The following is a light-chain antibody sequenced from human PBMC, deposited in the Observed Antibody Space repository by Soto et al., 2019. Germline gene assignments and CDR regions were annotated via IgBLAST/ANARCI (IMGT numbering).Light chain of an antibody. CDR1: SSNIGAGYD. J-gene: IGLJ3*02. CDR2: INT. Sequence: QSVLTQPPSVSGAPGQRVTISCTGSSSNIGAGYDVHWYQQLPGTAPKLLIYINTNRPSGVPDRFSGSKSDTSASLAITGLQAEDEGDYYCHSYDSSLSALVFGGGTKVTVL. CDR3: HSYDSSLSALV. V-gene: IGLV1-40*01.